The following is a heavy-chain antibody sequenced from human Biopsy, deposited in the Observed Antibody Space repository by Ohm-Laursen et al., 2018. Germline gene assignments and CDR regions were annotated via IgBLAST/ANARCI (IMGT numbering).Heavy chain of an antibody. CDR1: GFSFTGYY. CDR2: INPNSGGT. V-gene: IGHV1-2*02. CDR3: ARGGLNYWYFDL. J-gene: IGHJ2*01. D-gene: IGHD1-26*01. Sequence: GASVKVSCKASGFSFTGYYIHWVRQAPGQGLEWMGWINPNSGGTNYAQKFQGRVTMTRDTSMSTAYMELNRLRSDDTAVYYRARGGLNYWYFDLWGRGTLVTVSS.